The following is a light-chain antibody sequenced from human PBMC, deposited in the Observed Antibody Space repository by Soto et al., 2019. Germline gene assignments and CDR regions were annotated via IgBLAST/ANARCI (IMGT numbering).Light chain of an antibody. Sequence: DIQMTQSPSSLSASVGDRVTITCRASQGIRNELDWYQQKPAKAHERLIYAASSLQSGVPSRFSGSGSGTEFTLTISSLQAEDFATYYGLQYNTYPWTFGQGTKVEIK. CDR1: QGIRNE. CDR3: LQYNTYPWT. V-gene: IGKV1-17*01. CDR2: AAS. J-gene: IGKJ1*01.